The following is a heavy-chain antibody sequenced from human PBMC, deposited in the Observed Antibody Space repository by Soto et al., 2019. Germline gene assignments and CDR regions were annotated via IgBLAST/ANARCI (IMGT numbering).Heavy chain of an antibody. CDR2: INAHSGGT. J-gene: IGHJ5*02. V-gene: IGHV1-2*02. Sequence: ASVKVSCKASGFSFTGYYIHWLRQAPGQGLEWMGWINAHSGGTEYAQKFQGRVTLTRDTSIATAYLTLTSLTSDDTAVYYCARKYSLNWFDPWGQGTLVTVSS. D-gene: IGHD4-4*01. CDR3: ARKYSLNWFDP. CDR1: GFSFTGYY.